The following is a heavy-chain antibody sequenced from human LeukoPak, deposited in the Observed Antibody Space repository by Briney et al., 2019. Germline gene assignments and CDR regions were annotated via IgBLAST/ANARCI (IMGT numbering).Heavy chain of an antibody. CDR2: ITSSSSYI. Sequence: GGSLRLSCAASGFTFSTYNMNWVRQAPGKGLEWVSSITSSSSYIYYADSVKGRFTISRDNSKNSLYLQMNSLRAEDTAVYYCAELGITMIGGVWGKGTTVTISS. J-gene: IGHJ6*04. CDR1: GFTFSTYN. V-gene: IGHV3-21*01. D-gene: IGHD3-10*02. CDR3: AELGITMIGGV.